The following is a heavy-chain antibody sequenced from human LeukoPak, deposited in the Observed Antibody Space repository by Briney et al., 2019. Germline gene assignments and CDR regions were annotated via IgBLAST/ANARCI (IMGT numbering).Heavy chain of an antibody. CDR2: ISSSSSYI. CDR3: ARDQGGWLVPEVDYFDY. Sequence: GGSLRLSCAASGFTFSSYSMNWVRQAPGKGLEWVSSISSSSSYIYYADSVKGRFTISRDNAKNSLYLQMNSLRAEDTAVYYCARDQGGWLVPEVDYFDYWGQGTLVTVSS. J-gene: IGHJ4*02. CDR1: GFTFSSYS. V-gene: IGHV3-21*01. D-gene: IGHD6-19*01.